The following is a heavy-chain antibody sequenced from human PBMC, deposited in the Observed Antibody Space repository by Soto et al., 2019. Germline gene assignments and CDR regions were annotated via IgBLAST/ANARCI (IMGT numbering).Heavy chain of an antibody. Sequence: LRLSCAASGFTFSSYAMHWVRQAPGKGLEWVAVISYDGSNKYYADSVKGRFTISRDNSKNTLYLQMNSLRAEDTAVYYCARDFSGYDSYFDYWGQGTLVTVSS. CDR3: ARDFSGYDSYFDY. CDR2: ISYDGSNK. J-gene: IGHJ4*02. CDR1: GFTFSSYA. V-gene: IGHV3-30-3*01. D-gene: IGHD5-12*01.